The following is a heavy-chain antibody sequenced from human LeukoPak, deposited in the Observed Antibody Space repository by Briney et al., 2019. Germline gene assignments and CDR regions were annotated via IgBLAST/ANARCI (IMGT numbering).Heavy chain of an antibody. D-gene: IGHD1-26*01. CDR3: ARSNSIVGATYFDY. CDR1: GFTFSNYA. J-gene: IGHJ4*02. V-gene: IGHV3-64*02. Sequence: GGSLRLSCAASGFTFSNYAMHWVRQAPGKGLEYISSISSDGGSTYYADSVRGRFTISRDNSKNTLYLQMGRLRAEDMAVYYCARSNSIVGATYFDYWGQGTLVTVSS. CDR2: ISSDGGST.